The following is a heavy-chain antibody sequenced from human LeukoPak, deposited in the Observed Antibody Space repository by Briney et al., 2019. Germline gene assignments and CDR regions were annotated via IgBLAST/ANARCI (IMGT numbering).Heavy chain of an antibody. CDR3: ARGHYRLIDY. V-gene: IGHV1-46*01. Sequence: GASVQDSCKGSGYTFTSYYIHWVRQAPGRGVEGVGQINPSGGSTGYAQTFQGRFTMTRDTSTSTGYMELSSLRSEDTAVYYCARGHYRLIDYWGQGTLATVSS. D-gene: IGHD1-26*01. CDR2: INPSGGST. J-gene: IGHJ4*02. CDR1: GYTFTSYY.